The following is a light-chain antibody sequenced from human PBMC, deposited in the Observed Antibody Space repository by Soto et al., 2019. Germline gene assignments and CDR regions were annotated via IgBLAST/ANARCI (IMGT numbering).Light chain of an antibody. CDR2: EVS. J-gene: IGLJ1*01. CDR1: SSDVGGYNY. V-gene: IGLV2-14*01. Sequence: QSVLTQPASVSGSPGQSITISCTGTSSDVGGYNYVSWYQQHPGKAPKLMIYEVSNRPSGVSNRFSGSKSGNTASLTLSGLQAEDEADYYCSSYTSSSTHYVFGTGTKVTVL. CDR3: SSYTSSSTHYV.